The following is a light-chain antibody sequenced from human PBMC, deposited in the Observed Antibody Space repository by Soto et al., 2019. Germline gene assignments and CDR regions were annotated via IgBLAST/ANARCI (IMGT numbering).Light chain of an antibody. CDR1: QSVSSY. J-gene: IGKJ1*01. CDR2: DAS. V-gene: IGKV3-11*01. Sequence: EIVLTQSPATLSLSPGERATLSCRASQSVSSYLAWYQQKPGQAPRLLIYDASNRATGIPARFSGSGSGTDFTLTISSLEPEDFAVYYCLQYNNWPWTFGQGTKVDI. CDR3: LQYNNWPWT.